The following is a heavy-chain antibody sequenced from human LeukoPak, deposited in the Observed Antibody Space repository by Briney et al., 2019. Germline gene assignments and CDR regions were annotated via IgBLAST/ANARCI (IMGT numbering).Heavy chain of an antibody. CDR2: IHYSGST. J-gene: IGHJ5*02. D-gene: IGHD2-15*01. CDR3: ARGHCSGGSCFNWFDP. CDR1: GGSINSGDYY. V-gene: IGHV4-31*03. Sequence: SETLSLTCTVSGGSINSGDYYWSWNRQHPGKGLEWIGYIHYSGSTYYNPSLKSRVTISVDTSKNQVSLKLSSVTAADTAVYYCARGHCSGGSCFNWFDPWGQGTLVTVSS.